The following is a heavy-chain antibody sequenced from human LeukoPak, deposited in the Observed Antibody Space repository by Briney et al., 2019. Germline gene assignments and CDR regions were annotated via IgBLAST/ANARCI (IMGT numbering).Heavy chain of an antibody. CDR2: ISSSSSTI. V-gene: IGHV3-48*04. CDR1: GFTFSSYS. CDR3: ARESYGSGSWSDY. Sequence: GGSLRLSCAASGFTFSSYSMNWVRQAPGKGLEWVSYISSSSSTIYYADSVKGRFTISRDNAKNSLYLQMNSLRAEDTAVYYCARESYGSGSWSDYWGQGTLVTVSS. J-gene: IGHJ4*02. D-gene: IGHD3-10*01.